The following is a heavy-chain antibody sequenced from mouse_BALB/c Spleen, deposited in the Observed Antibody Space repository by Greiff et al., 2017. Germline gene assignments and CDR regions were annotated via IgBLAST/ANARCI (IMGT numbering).Heavy chain of an antibody. D-gene: IGHD2-14*01. CDR3: ARSLSYRYDGAGFAY. Sequence: VQLQQSGPELVKPGASVKISCKASGYAFSSSWMNWVKQRPGQGLEWIGRIYPGDGDTNYNGKFKGKATLTADKSSSTAYMQLSSLTSVDSAVYFCARSLSYRYDGAGFAYWGQGTLVTVSA. CDR2: IYPGDGDT. V-gene: IGHV1-82*01. CDR1: GYAFSSSW. J-gene: IGHJ3*01.